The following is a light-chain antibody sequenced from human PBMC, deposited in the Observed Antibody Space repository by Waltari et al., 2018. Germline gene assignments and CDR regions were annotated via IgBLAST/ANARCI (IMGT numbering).Light chain of an antibody. CDR2: EVS. Sequence: EIVLTHSPGTLSLSPGERATLSFRARQTVFNNFLAWYQQRPGQAPRLVMFEVSSRATGIPHRFSGSGSGTDFTLTITRLEPEDFAVYYCQQYGISPRTFGQGTKVELK. V-gene: IGKV3-20*01. J-gene: IGKJ1*01. CDR1: QTVFNNF. CDR3: QQYGISPRT.